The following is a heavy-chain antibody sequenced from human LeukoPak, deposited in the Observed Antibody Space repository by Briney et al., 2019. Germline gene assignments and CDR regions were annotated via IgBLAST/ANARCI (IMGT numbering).Heavy chain of an antibody. CDR1: GFTFSSYW. CDR2: IKQDGSEK. V-gene: IGHV3-7*01. D-gene: IGHD5-12*01. J-gene: IGHJ4*02. Sequence: GGSLRLSCAASGFTFSSYWMSWVRQAPGKGLEWVANIKQDGSEKYYVDSVKGRFTMSRDNAKNSVDLHLNSLRAEDTAVYYCARDRWILDYWGQGTLVTVSS. CDR3: ARDRWILDY.